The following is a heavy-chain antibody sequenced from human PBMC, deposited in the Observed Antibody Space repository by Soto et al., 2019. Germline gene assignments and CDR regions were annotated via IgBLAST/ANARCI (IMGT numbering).Heavy chain of an antibody. Sequence: QVQLVQSWTEVKMPGSSVKVSCKASGDTFSDYAITWVRQAPGQGREWMGGIIPISGTASYAQNFQDRVTITADDSTSTAYMELRSLRSEDSAVYYCTGRRYYFDSGAYFFSGLDYWGQGTLVTVSS. CDR1: GDTFSDYA. D-gene: IGHD3-22*01. CDR2: IIPISGTA. CDR3: TGRRYYFDSGAYFFSGLDY. V-gene: IGHV1-69*01. J-gene: IGHJ4*02.